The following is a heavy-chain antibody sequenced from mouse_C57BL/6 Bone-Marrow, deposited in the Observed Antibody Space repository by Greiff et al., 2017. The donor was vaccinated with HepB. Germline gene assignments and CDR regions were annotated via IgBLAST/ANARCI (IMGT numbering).Heavy chain of an antibody. J-gene: IGHJ2*01. CDR3: TTDYYGSSYLDY. CDR2: IDPEDGDT. CDR1: GFNIKDYY. V-gene: IGHV14-1*01. Sequence: EVKVVESGAELVRPGASVKLSCTASGFNIKDYYMHWVKQRPEQGLEWIGRIDPEDGDTEYAPKFQGKATMTADTSSNTAYLQLSSLTSEDTAVYYCTTDYYGSSYLDYWGQGTTLTVSS. D-gene: IGHD1-1*01.